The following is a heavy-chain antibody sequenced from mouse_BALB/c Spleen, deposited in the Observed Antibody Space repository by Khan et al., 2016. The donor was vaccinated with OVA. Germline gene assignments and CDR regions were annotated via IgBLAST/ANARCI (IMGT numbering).Heavy chain of an antibody. J-gene: IGHJ4*01. V-gene: IGHV9-4*02. CDR3: ARGGAAYYRNDGGAMDY. CDR1: GYTFTTAG. CDR2: INTHSGVP. D-gene: IGHD2-14*01. Sequence: QLKESGPELKKPGETVRISCKASGYTFTTAGMQWVQKMPGKGLKWIGWINTHSGVPKYAEDFKGRFAFPLETSASTVYLQITNLKNEDTATYFCARGGAAYYRNDGGAMDYWGQGTSVTVSS.